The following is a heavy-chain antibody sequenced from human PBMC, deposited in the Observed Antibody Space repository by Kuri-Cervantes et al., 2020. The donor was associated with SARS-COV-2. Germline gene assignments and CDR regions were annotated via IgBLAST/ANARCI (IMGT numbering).Heavy chain of an antibody. Sequence: GESLKISCAASGFTFSSYSMHWVRQAPGKGLEWVSSISSSSTYIYYADSVKGRFTISRDNAKNSLYLQMNSLRAEDTAVYYCARDRLDWFKPLDYWGQGTLVTVSS. D-gene: IGHD3-9*01. CDR1: GFTFSSYS. CDR2: ISSSSTYI. CDR3: ARDRLDWFKPLDY. J-gene: IGHJ4*02. V-gene: IGHV3-21*01.